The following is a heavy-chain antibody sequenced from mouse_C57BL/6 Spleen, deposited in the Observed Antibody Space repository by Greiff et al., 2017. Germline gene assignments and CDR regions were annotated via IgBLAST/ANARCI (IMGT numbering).Heavy chain of an antibody. CDR3: ALYSNYGGYFDY. J-gene: IGHJ2*01. V-gene: IGHV1-39*01. Sequence: EVKLVESGPELVKPGASVKISCKASGYSFTDYNMNWVKQSNGKSLEWIGVINPNYGTTSYNQKFKGKATLTVDQSSSTAYMQLNSLTSEDSAVYYCALYSNYGGYFDYWGQGTTLTVSS. D-gene: IGHD2-5*01. CDR1: GYSFTDYN. CDR2: INPNYGTT.